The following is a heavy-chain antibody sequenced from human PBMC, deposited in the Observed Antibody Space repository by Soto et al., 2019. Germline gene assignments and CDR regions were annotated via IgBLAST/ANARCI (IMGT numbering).Heavy chain of an antibody. CDR2: INPNGGAT. V-gene: IGHV1-2*02. D-gene: IGHD5-12*01. J-gene: IGHJ6*03. Sequence: VQLAQSGAEVKKPGASVKVSCKTSGDSFNDYYIHWVRQAPGQGLEWMGWINPNGGATKYAQKCQGRVTVTRDTSIRTVYMELSSLRSDDTAVYYCARESGGATATLDYYYFYIDVWGKGTKVTVSS. CDR3: ARESGGATATLDYYYFYIDV. CDR1: GDSFNDYY.